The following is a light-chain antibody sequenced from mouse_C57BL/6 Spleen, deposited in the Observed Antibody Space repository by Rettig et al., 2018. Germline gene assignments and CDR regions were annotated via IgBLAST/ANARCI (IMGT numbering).Light chain of an antibody. CDR3: QQYSSYPLT. CDR2: WAS. CDR1: QDVGTA. Sequence: DIVMTQSHKFMSTSVGDRVSITCKASQDVGTAVAWYQQKPGQSPKLLLYWASTRHTGVPDRFTGSGSGTDFTLTISNVQSEDLADFFCQQYSSYPLTFGAGTKLELK. V-gene: IGKV6-23*01. J-gene: IGKJ5*01.